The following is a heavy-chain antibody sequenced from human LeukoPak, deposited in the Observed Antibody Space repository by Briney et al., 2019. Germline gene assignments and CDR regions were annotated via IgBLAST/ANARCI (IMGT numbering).Heavy chain of an antibody. V-gene: IGHV3-23*01. CDR2: ISGSGGST. CDR1: GFTFSSYA. J-gene: IGHJ3*02. D-gene: IGHD3-16*02. CDR3: AKSIMITFGGAIALGDAFDI. Sequence: GGSLRLSCAASGFTFSSYAMSWVRQAPGKGLERVSAISGSGGSTYYADSVEGRFTISRDNSKNTLYLQMNSLRAEDTAVYYCAKSIMITFGGAIALGDAFDIRGQGTMVTVSS.